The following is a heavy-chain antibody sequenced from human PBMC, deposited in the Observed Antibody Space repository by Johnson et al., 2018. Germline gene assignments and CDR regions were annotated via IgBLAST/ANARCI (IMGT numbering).Heavy chain of an antibody. CDR3: ARGYRTESYYYYYMDV. Sequence: QVQLVESGGGVVQPGRSLRLSCAASGFTFSSYALHWVRQAPGKGLEWVAVISYDGSNKYYADAVKGRVTSSRDNSKNTLYLQMNRLRAEDTAVYYCARGYRTESYYYYYMDVWGKGTTVIVSS. J-gene: IGHJ6*03. CDR1: GFTFSSYA. V-gene: IGHV3-30-3*01. D-gene: IGHD1-14*01. CDR2: ISYDGSNK.